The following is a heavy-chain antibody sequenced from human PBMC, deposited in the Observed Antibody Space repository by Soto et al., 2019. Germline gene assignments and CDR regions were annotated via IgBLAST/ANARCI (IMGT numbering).Heavy chain of an antibody. D-gene: IGHD2-15*01. J-gene: IGHJ4*02. V-gene: IGHV1-69*02. CDR3: ARAEGYCSGGSCYGFDY. CDR1: GGTFSSYT. Sequence: QVQLVQSGAEVKKPGSSVKVSCKASGGTFSSYTISWVRQAPGQGLEWMGRIIPILGIANYAQKFQGRVTITADTSLSKXYMELSSLRSEATAVYYCARAEGYCSGGSCYGFDYWGQGTLVTVSS. CDR2: IIPILGIA.